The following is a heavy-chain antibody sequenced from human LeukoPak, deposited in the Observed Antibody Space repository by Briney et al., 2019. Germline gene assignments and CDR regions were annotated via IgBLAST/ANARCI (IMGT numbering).Heavy chain of an antibody. V-gene: IGHV1-69*05. D-gene: IGHD3-22*01. CDR2: IIPIFGTA. J-gene: IGHJ4*02. CDR3: ARATARMIYYDSSGYLEDDY. Sequence: PGSSVKVSCKASGGTFSSYAISWVRQAPGQGLEWMGGIIPIFGTAKYAQKFQGRVTITTDESTSTAYMELSSLRSEDTAVYYCARATARMIYYDSSGYLEDDYWGQGTLVTVSS. CDR1: GGTFSSYA.